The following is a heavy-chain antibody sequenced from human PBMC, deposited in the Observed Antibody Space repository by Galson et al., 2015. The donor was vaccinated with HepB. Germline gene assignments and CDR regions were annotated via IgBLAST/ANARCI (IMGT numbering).Heavy chain of an antibody. D-gene: IGHD5-18*01. Sequence: SLRLSCAASGFTFSSYGMHWVRQAPGKGLEWVAVISYDGSNKYYADSVKGRFTISRDNSKNTLYLQMNSLRAEDTAVYYCAKDQTRTWIQQYYYYGMDVWGQGTTVTVSS. J-gene: IGHJ6*02. CDR1: GFTFSSYG. CDR3: AKDQTRTWIQQYYYYGMDV. V-gene: IGHV3-30*18. CDR2: ISYDGSNK.